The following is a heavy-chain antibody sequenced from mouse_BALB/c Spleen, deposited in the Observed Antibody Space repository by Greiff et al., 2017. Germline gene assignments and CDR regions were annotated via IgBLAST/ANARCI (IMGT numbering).Heavy chain of an antibody. CDR3: APYDYGRGPWFAY. Sequence: EVQLQESGPGLVKPSQSLSLTCTVTGYSITSDYAWNWIRQFPGNKLGWMGYISYSGSTSYNPSLKSRISITRDTSKNQFFLQLNSVTTEDTATYYCAPYDYGRGPWFAYWGQGTLVTVSA. CDR1: GYSITSDYA. V-gene: IGHV3-2*02. CDR2: ISYSGST. J-gene: IGHJ3*01. D-gene: IGHD2-4*01.